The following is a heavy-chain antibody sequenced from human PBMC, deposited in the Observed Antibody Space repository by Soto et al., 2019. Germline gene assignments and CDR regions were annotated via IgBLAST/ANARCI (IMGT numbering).Heavy chain of an antibody. J-gene: IGHJ1*01. Sequence: GASVKVSCKSSGFTFTKSAVQWVRQARGQRLEWIGWIVVGSGSTNYAQKFQERVTITRDMSTSAAYMELSSLRSEDTAVYYCAAGGGDGYGYFQNWGQGTQVTVSS. D-gene: IGHD5-18*01. V-gene: IGHV1-58*01. CDR3: AAGGGDGYGYFQN. CDR1: GFTFTKSA. CDR2: IVVGSGST.